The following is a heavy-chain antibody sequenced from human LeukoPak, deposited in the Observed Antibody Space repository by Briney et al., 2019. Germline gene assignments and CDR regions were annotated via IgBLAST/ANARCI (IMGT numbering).Heavy chain of an antibody. J-gene: IGHJ4*02. V-gene: IGHV3-23*01. CDR3: AKRGAEVGATVAPGDY. Sequence: GGSLRLSCAASGITFSSYAMSWVRQAPGKGLEWVSGISGSGGHTYYADSVKGRFTISRDNSKNTLYLQMNSLRAEDTAVYYCAKRGAEVGATVAPGDYWGQGTLVTVSS. CDR1: GITFSSYA. CDR2: ISGSGGHT. D-gene: IGHD1-26*01.